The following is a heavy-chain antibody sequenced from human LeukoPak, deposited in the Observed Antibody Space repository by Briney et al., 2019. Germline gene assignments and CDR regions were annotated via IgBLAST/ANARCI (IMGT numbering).Heavy chain of an antibody. CDR1: GITFSSYS. V-gene: IGHV3-21*01. CDR2: ISSSSSYI. J-gene: IGHJ6*02. Sequence: GGSLRLSCAASGITFSSYSMNWVRQAPGKGLEWVSSISSSSSYIYYAGSVKGRFTISRDNAKNSLYLQMNSLRAEDTAVYYCARDRWELLSNSYHYCGLDVWGQGTTVTVSS. CDR3: ARDRWELLSNSYHYCGLDV. D-gene: IGHD2-15*01.